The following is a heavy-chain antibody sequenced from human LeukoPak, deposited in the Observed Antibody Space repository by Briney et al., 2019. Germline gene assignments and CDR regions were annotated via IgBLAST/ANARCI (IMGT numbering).Heavy chain of an antibody. CDR2: VHLNGTT. CDR3: TRESGAFSPFGF. J-gene: IGHJ4*02. V-gene: IGHV4-4*02. Sequence: PSGTLSLTCAVSGGSILSTNWWSWVRQPPGKGLEWIGEVHLNGTTNYNPSVEGRVTMSIDKSKNHLSLEVISVTPADTAMYYCTRESGAFSPFGFWGQGTLVTVSS. CDR1: GGSILSTNW. D-gene: IGHD1-26*01.